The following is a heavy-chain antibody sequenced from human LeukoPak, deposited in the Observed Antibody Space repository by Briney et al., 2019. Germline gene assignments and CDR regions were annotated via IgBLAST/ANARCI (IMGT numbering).Heavy chain of an antibody. J-gene: IGHJ4*02. V-gene: IGHV3-23*01. CDR3: ARVYVGGATGQFDS. D-gene: IGHD1-26*01. CDR1: GFTFSSYA. CDR2: ISGSGGST. Sequence: GGSLRLSCAASGFTFSSYAMSWVRQAPGKGLEWVSAISGSGGSTYYADSVKGRFTISRDNAKNSLYLQMNSLRAEDTAVYYCARVYVGGATGQFDSWGQGTLVTVSS.